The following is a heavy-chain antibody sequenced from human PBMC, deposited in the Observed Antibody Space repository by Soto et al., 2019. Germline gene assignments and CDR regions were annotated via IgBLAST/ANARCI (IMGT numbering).Heavy chain of an antibody. CDR1: GGSISGYY. Sequence: TSETLSLTCTVSGGSISGYYWSWIRQPPGKGLEWIGYIYYSGSTNYNPSLKSRVTISVDTSKNHFSLTLSSVTAADTAVYYCARGPSGDKVHYWGQGALVTVSS. J-gene: IGHJ4*02. CDR2: IYYSGST. CDR3: ARGPSGDKVHY. V-gene: IGHV4-59*08. D-gene: IGHD7-27*01.